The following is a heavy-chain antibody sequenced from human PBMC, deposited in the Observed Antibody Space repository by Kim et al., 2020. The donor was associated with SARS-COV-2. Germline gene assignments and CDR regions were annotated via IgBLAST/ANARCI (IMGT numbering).Heavy chain of an antibody. Sequence: SETLSLTCAVYGGSFSGYYWSWIRQPPGKGLEWIGEINHSGSTNYNPSLKSRVTISVDTSKNQFSLKLSSVTAADTAVYYCARGGPYGSGLKGSFDYWG. J-gene: IGHJ4*01. CDR1: GGSFSGYY. V-gene: IGHV4-34*01. CDR2: INHSGST. D-gene: IGHD3-10*01. CDR3: ARGGPYGSGLKGSFDY.